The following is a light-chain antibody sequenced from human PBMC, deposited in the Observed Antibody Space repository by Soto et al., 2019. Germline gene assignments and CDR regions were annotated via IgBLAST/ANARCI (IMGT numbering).Light chain of an antibody. J-gene: IGLJ1*01. CDR2: GNY. V-gene: IGLV1-40*01. CDR3: QSYDNSLSGYV. CDR1: SSNIGAAYD. Sequence: QSVLTQPPSVSGAPGQRVTISCTGSSSNIGAAYDVRWYQQLPGRAPKLLIYGNYNRPSGVPDRFSGSKSGTSASLAITGLQSEDEADYYCQSYDNSLSGYVFGTGTKLTVL.